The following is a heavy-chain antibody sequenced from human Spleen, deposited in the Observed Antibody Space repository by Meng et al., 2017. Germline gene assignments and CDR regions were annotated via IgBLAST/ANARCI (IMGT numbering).Heavy chain of an antibody. D-gene: IGHD5-24*01. V-gene: IGHV4-34*01. Sequence: SETLSLTCAVYGGSFSGYYWNWIRQPPGKGLEWIGEINHSGSTNYNPSLKSRVTMSVDTSKNQFSLKLSSVTAADTAVYYCARDDRSTTTYAFDIWGQGTMVTVSS. CDR2: INHSGST. J-gene: IGHJ3*02. CDR1: GGSFSGYY. CDR3: ARDDRSTTTYAFDI.